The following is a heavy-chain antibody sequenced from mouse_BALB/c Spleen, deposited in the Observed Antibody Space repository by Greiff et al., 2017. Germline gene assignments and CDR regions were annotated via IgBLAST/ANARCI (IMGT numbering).Heavy chain of an antibody. CDR3: ARGKYYRYDEGHFDY. CDR1: GFSLTSYG. D-gene: IGHD2-14*01. Sequence: QVQLQQSGPGLVAPSQSLSITCTVSGFSLTSYGVHWVRQPPGKGLEWLGVIWAGGSTNYNSALMSRLSISKDNSKSQVFLKMNSLQTDDTAMYYCARGKYYRYDEGHFDYWGQGTTLTVSS. V-gene: IGHV2-9*02. CDR2: IWAGGST. J-gene: IGHJ2*01.